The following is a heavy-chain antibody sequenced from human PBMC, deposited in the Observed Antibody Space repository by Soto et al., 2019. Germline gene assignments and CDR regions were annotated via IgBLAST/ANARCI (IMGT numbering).Heavy chain of an antibody. D-gene: IGHD3-22*01. CDR2: IYYSGST. V-gene: IGHV4-39*01. J-gene: IGHJ4*02. CDR3: MLGSGWKDFDY. CDR1: GGSITSSSYY. Sequence: SETMSLTCTVSGGSITSSSYYWGWIRQPPGKGLEWIGNIYYSGSTYYNPSLKSRVTISVDTSKNQFSLKLSSVTAADTAVYYCMLGSGWKDFDYWGQGTLVTAPQ.